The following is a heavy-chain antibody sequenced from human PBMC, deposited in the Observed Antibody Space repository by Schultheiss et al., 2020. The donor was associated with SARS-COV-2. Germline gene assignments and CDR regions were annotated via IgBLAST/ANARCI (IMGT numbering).Heavy chain of an antibody. CDR3: AREAVATTKGDFDY. Sequence: SETLSLTCTVSGGSISSSSYYWGWIRQPPGKGLEWIGRIYTSGSTNYNPSLKSRVTISVDTSKNQFSLRLSSVTAADTAVYYCAREAVATTKGDFDYWGQGTLVTVSS. J-gene: IGHJ4*02. V-gene: IGHV4-39*02. D-gene: IGHD5-24*01. CDR1: GGSISSSSYY. CDR2: IYTSGST.